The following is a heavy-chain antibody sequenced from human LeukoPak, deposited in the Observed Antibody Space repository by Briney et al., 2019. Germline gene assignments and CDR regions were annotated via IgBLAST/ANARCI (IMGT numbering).Heavy chain of an antibody. J-gene: IGHJ4*02. CDR1: GGSISSGGYY. D-gene: IGHD5-18*01. CDR3: ARVEERGYTLDY. Sequence: PSETLSLTCTVSGGSISSGGYYWSWIRQPPGKGLEWIGYIYHSGSTYYNPSLKSRVTISVDRSKNQFSLKLSSVTAADTAVYYCARVEERGYTLDYWGQGTLVTVSS. CDR2: IYHSGST. V-gene: IGHV4-30-2*01.